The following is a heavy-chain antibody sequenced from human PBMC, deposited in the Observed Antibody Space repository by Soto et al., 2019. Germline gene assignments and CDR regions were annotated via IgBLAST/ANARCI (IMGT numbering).Heavy chain of an antibody. V-gene: IGHV5-51*01. J-gene: IGHJ6*01. CDR1: GYSFTSYW. D-gene: IGHD3-3*01. Sequence: PGESLKISCKGSGYSFTSYWIGWVRQMPGKGLEWMGIIYPGDSDTRYSPSFQGQVTISADKSISTAYLQWSSLKASDTAMYYCASPSYYDFSRGWDYYGMDVWGQGTTVTVSS. CDR3: ASPSYYDFSRGWDYYGMDV. CDR2: IYPGDSDT.